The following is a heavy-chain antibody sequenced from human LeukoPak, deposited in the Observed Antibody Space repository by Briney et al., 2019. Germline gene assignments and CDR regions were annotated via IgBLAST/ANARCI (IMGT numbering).Heavy chain of an antibody. CDR3: AGGRALVD. D-gene: IGHD6-6*01. Sequence: SETLSLTCSFYSGSFSGYYWNWIRQSPGKGLDWIGEINNSGDTNYNPSLKSRVSISLDTSKNQFSLKMTSVTAGDTAIYYCAGGRALVDWGQGTLVTVSS. J-gene: IGHJ4*02. CDR2: INNSGDT. V-gene: IGHV4-34*01. CDR1: SGSFSGYY.